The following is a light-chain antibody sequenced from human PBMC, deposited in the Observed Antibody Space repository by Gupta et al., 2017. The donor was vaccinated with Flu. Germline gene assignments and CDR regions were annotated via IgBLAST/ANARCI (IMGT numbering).Light chain of an antibody. J-gene: IGKJ2*01. Sequence: EILMTQSPDTLSVSPGKKITLSCRASRSVGNKLAWYQQKAGQAPKILLHSGSSRATGSPDRFSGSGYGKDCSITINGLQWEECAMYFCQQYRDGHKYTFVQGKKME. CDR2: SGS. CDR1: RSVGNK. CDR3: QQYRDGHKYT. V-gene: IGKV3-15*01.